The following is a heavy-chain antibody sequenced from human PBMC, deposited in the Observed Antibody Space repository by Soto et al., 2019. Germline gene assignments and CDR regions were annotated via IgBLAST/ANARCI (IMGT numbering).Heavy chain of an antibody. V-gene: IGHV4-59*01. J-gene: IGHJ4*02. Sequence: SETPSLTYTVCGGSISSYYWSWIRQPPGKGLEWIGYIYYSGSTNYNPSLKSRVTISVDTSKNQFSLKLSSVTAADTAVYYCANSAVAGQFDYWGQGTLVTVSS. D-gene: IGHD6-19*01. CDR2: IYYSGST. CDR1: GGSISSYY. CDR3: ANSAVAGQFDY.